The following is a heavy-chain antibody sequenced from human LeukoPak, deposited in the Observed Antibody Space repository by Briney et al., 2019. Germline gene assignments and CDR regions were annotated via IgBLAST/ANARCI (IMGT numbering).Heavy chain of an antibody. Sequence: GGSLRLSCAASGFSFSTTWMHWVRQPPGQGLVWVARITSDGTIISYAESVKGRFTISRDNAKNSLFLQMNSLRAEDTAVYYCARSRRDGDYLLNAFDIWGQGTMVTVSS. CDR3: ARSRRDGDYLLNAFDI. CDR2: ITSDGTII. CDR1: GFSFSTTW. D-gene: IGHD4-17*01. J-gene: IGHJ3*02. V-gene: IGHV3-74*03.